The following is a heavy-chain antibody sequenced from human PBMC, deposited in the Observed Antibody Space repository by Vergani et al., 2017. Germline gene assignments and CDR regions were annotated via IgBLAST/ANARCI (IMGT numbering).Heavy chain of an antibody. CDR2: ISYDGSNK. CDR3: AKVATGTTRYYYYYYMDV. Sequence: QVQLVESGGGVVQPGRSLILSCSASGFTFSSYVMHCVRQAPGKGLEWVAVISYDGSNKYYADSVKGRFTISRDNSKNTLYLQMNSLRAEDTAVYYCAKVATGTTRYYYYYYMDVWGKGTTVTVSS. V-gene: IGHV3-30*18. J-gene: IGHJ6*03. D-gene: IGHD1-1*01. CDR1: GFTFSSYV.